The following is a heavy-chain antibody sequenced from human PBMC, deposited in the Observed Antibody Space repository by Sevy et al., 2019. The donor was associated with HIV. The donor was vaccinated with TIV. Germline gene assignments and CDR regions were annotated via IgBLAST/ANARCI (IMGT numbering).Heavy chain of an antibody. CDR1: GFNLNIYS. Sequence: GGSLRLSCVASGFNLNIYSMSWVRQAPGKGLEWVSTLSFGCGRINHADSVQGRFTISRDDSKKTVYLEMNSLRAEDTAVYYCAREGCTRPHDHWGQGTLVTVSS. D-gene: IGHD2-8*01. V-gene: IGHV3-23*01. CDR3: AREGCTRPHDH. CDR2: LSFGCGRI. J-gene: IGHJ4*02.